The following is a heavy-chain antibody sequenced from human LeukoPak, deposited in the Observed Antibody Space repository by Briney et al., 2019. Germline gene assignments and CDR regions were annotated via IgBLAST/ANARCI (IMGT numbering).Heavy chain of an antibody. Sequence: ASVKVSCTASGYTFTSYGISWVRQAPGQGLEWMGWISAYNGNTNYAQKLQGRVTMTTDTSTSTAYMELRSLRSDDTAVYYCARSPTGYCSSTSCYEISWFDPWGQGTLVTVSS. V-gene: IGHV1-18*01. CDR1: GYTFTSYG. D-gene: IGHD2-2*01. J-gene: IGHJ5*02. CDR2: ISAYNGNT. CDR3: ARSPTGYCSSTSCYEISWFDP.